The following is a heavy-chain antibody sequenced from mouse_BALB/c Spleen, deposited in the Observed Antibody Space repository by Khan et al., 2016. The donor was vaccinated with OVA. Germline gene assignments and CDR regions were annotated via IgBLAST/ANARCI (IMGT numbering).Heavy chain of an antibody. J-gene: IGHJ2*01. CDR1: GSSITSDYA. D-gene: IGHD1-1*01. CDR2: ISYSGRT. V-gene: IGHV3-2*02. CDR3: ARSVTITTVVATDFAY. Sequence: EVQLQESGPGLVKPSQSLSLTCTVTGSSITSDYAWNWIRQFPGNRLEWMAYISYSGRTSYNPSLKSRISITRATSKNQFFLQLNSLTTEDTATYYCARSVTITTVVATDFAYWGQGTTLTVSS.